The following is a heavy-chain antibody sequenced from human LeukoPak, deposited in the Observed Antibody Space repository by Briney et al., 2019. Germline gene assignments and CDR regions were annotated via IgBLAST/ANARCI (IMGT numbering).Heavy chain of an antibody. CDR3: ARAGRIAAAGPQN. Sequence: GGSLRLSCAASGFTFSSYWMHWVRHTPGKGLVWVSRIKGDGSSTSYADSVKGRFTISRDNAKNTLYLQMNSLRAEDTAVYYCARAGRIAAAGPQNWGQGTLVTVSS. CDR1: GFTFSSYW. D-gene: IGHD6-13*01. J-gene: IGHJ4*02. CDR2: IKGDGSST. V-gene: IGHV3-74*01.